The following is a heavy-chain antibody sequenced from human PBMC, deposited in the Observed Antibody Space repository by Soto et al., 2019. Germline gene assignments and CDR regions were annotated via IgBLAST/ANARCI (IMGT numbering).Heavy chain of an antibody. J-gene: IGHJ6*02. CDR3: ARLGGYCSTTGCYGYYAMDV. V-gene: IGHV4-39*01. Sequence: SETLSLTCTVSGGSISSSNYYWGWIRQPPGKGLEWIGSIYYSGNTYYNPSLKSRVTMSVDTSKNQFSLKLSSVTAADTAVYYCARLGGYCSTTGCYGYYAMDVWGQGTTVTVSS. D-gene: IGHD2-2*01. CDR2: IYYSGNT. CDR1: GGSISSSNYY.